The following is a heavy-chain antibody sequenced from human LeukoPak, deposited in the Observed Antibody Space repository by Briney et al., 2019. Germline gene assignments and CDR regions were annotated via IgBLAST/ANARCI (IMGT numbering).Heavy chain of an antibody. CDR3: AREWRGIASHYHGMDV. CDR2: LGTNGDT. J-gene: IGHJ6*02. CDR1: DFSFSSYD. V-gene: IGHV3-13*01. Sequence: PGGSLRLSCVASDFSFSSYDMYWVRQAAGRGLEWVSALGTNGDTYYLGSVKGRFTISRESGKNSLYLQMNSLRVGDTAVYYCAREWRGIASHYHGMDVWGQGTTVTVSS. D-gene: IGHD6-6*01.